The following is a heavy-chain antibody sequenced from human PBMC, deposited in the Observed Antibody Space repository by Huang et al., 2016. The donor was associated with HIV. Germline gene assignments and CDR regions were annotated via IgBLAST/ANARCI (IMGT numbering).Heavy chain of an antibody. D-gene: IGHD3-10*01. CDR1: GFTFNSHA. CDR3: ARDRDYFQY. CDR2: IRGGGDT. V-gene: IGHV3-23*01. J-gene: IGHJ4*02. Sequence: EVQLLESGGGLVRPGGSLRLSCATSGFTFNSHAMTWVRQSPGKGREWVASIRGGGDTYYADSVRGRFSISRDSSQNTLYLQMNSLRAEDTAVYFCARDRDYFQYWGQGTLVTVSS.